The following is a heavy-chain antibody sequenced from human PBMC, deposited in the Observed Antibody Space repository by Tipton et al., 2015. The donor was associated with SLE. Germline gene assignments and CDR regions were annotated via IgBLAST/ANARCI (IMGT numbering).Heavy chain of an antibody. CDR1: GFTFSSYG. CDR2: IWYDGSNK. Sequence: SGFTFSSYGIHWVRQAPGKGLEWVAVIWYDGSNKYYADSVKGRFTISRDNSKNTLYLQMNSLRAEDTAVYYCASAQDRGFQHWGQGTLVTVSS. V-gene: IGHV3-33*01. J-gene: IGHJ1*01. CDR3: ASAQDRGFQH.